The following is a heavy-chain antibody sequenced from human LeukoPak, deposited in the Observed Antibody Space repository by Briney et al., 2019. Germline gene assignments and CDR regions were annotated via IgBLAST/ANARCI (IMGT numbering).Heavy chain of an antibody. CDR1: GYTVTGYY. Sequence: ASVKVSCKASGYTVTGYYMHWVRQPPGQWLDGMGWSNPNSCGTNYAQKVQGRGTITRDNGISTAYMEVSRPTSDHPAVYYCARGAKSYYYYHMDVWGKGTTVTVSS. CDR3: ARGAKSYYYYHMDV. CDR2: SNPNSCGT. J-gene: IGHJ6*03. V-gene: IGHV1-2*02.